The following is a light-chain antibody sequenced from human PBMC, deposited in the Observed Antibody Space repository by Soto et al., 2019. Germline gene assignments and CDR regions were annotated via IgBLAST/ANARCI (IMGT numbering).Light chain of an antibody. CDR1: QTISTS. V-gene: IGKV1-39*01. CDR2: RAS. J-gene: IGKJ1*01. CDR3: QQSYNSPPWT. Sequence: DIQMTQSPSSLSASVGDRVTISCRASQTISTSLNWYQQKPGTAPRLLIYRASSVKSGVPPRFSGSGSGRDFTLTISSLRPEDIATYFCQQSYNSPPWTFGQVTKVEVK.